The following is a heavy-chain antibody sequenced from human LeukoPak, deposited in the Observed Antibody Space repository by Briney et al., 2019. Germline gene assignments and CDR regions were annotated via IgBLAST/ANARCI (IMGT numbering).Heavy chain of an antibody. D-gene: IGHD3-22*01. CDR2: ISGSGGST. Sequence: PGGSLRLSCAASGFTFSSYAMSWVRQAPGKGLEWVSAISGSGGSTYYADSVKGRLTISRDNSKNTLYLQMNSLRAEDTAVYYCAKSEYYYDSSGPPDYWGQGTLVTVSS. V-gene: IGHV3-23*01. CDR3: AKSEYYYDSSGPPDY. J-gene: IGHJ4*02. CDR1: GFTFSSYA.